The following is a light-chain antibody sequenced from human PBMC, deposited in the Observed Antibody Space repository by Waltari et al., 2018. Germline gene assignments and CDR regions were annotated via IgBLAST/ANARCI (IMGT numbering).Light chain of an antibody. J-gene: IGLJ1*01. CDR2: DVS. V-gene: IGLV2-14*03. CDR1: RSDVDTHNY. CDR3: NSYTNSGTYV. Sequence: QSALTQPASVSGSPGQSITISCTGTRSDVDTHNYVSWYQQRPGKAPDLIIFDVSNHPAGVSIGFSGYKSGNTPSLTISELQAEDEADYYCNSYTNSGTYVFGSGTKVTVL.